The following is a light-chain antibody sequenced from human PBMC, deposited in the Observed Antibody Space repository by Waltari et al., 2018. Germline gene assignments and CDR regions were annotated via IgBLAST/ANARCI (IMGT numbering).Light chain of an antibody. CDR3: MQGRHWPYT. Sequence: DVVMTQSPLSLPVTLGQPASISCRSSQSLVYSVGNIHLSWFQQRPGQSPRRLIYRVSNRDSGVPDRFSGSGSGTDFTLRINRVAAEDVGVYYCMQGRHWPYTFGQGTKLEIK. J-gene: IGKJ2*01. CDR1: QSLVYSVGNIH. CDR2: RVS. V-gene: IGKV2-30*01.